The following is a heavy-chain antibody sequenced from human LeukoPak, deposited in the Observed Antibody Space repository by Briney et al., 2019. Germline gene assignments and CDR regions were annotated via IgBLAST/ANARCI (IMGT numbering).Heavy chain of an antibody. D-gene: IGHD6-19*01. CDR1: GDSVSSNSVT. CDR2: TYYRSKWYN. V-gene: IGHV6-1*01. J-gene: IGHJ6*02. CDR3: AKEIVYSPVAGTYYYYYGMDV. Sequence: SQTLSLTCAISGDSVSSNSVTWNWIRQSPSRGLEWLGRTYYRSKWYNDYAVSVKSRITINPDTSKNQFSLQLNSVTPEDTAVYYCAKEIVYSPVAGTYYYYYGMDVWGQGTTVTVSS.